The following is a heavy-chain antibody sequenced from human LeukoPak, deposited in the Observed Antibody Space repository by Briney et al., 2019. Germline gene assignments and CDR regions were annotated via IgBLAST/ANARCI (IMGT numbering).Heavy chain of an antibody. Sequence: GESLKISCKGSGYSFASYWIGWVRQMPGKGLEWMGIIYPGDSDTRYSPSFQGQVTISADKSISTAYLQWSSLKASDTAMYYCARLYYGSGSPNYMDVWGKGTTVTISS. CDR3: ARLYYGSGSPNYMDV. J-gene: IGHJ6*03. CDR1: GYSFASYW. V-gene: IGHV5-51*01. CDR2: IYPGDSDT. D-gene: IGHD3-10*01.